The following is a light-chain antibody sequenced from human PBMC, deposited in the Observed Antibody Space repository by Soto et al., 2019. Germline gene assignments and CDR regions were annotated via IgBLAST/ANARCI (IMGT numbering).Light chain of an antibody. V-gene: IGLV2-11*01. Sequence: QSALTQPRSVSGAPGQSVTISCTGTSSDVCGYNYVSWYQQQPGKAHKLMIYDVSKRPSGVPDRFAGSQSGNTASLAISGLRAEDEADYYCCSYAGSYTSFGGGTQLTVL. CDR1: SSDVCGYNY. CDR2: DVS. CDR3: CSYAGSYTS. J-gene: IGLJ2*01.